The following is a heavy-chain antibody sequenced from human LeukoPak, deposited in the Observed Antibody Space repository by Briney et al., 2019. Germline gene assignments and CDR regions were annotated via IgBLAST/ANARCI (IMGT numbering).Heavy chain of an antibody. CDR1: GGSIRMSTYY. J-gene: IGHJ4*02. CDR2: NYHSGST. Sequence: SETLSLTCTVSGGSIRMSTYYWGWIRQPPAKGLERIGSNYHSGSTHYNPSLRSRVTMSVDTSKNQFTPKVTAVTAADTAVYYCVTNGTVTVAGTKFNYFGYWGQGALVTVSS. D-gene: IGHD2-15*01. V-gene: IGHV4-39*01. CDR3: VTNGTVTVAGTKFNYFGY.